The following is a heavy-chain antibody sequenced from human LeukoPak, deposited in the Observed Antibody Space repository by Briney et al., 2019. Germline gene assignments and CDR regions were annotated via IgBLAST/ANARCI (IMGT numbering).Heavy chain of an antibody. CDR1: GYTFSSYG. CDR3: AKDRIRFAVVIPSFDY. V-gene: IGHV3-30*02. J-gene: IGHJ4*02. CDR2: IRYDGSNK. D-gene: IGHD3-22*01. Sequence: GGSLRVSCAASGYTFSSYGMHWVRQAPGKGLEWVAFIRYDGSNKYYADSVKGRFTISRDNSKNTLYLQMNSLRAEDTAVYYCAKDRIRFAVVIPSFDYWGQGTLVTVSS.